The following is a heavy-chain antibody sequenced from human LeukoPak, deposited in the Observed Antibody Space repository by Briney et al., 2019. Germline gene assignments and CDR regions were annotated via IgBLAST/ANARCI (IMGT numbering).Heavy chain of an antibody. Sequence: PGGSLRLSCAASGFTFSSYWMSWVRQAPGKGLEWVANIKQDGSEKYYVDSVKGRFTISRDNAKNSLYLQMNSLRAEDTAVYYCARGWYYGSGRLVDAFDIWGQGTMVTVSS. CDR3: ARGWYYGSGRLVDAFDI. V-gene: IGHV3-7*01. CDR1: GFTFSSYW. CDR2: IKQDGSEK. J-gene: IGHJ3*02. D-gene: IGHD3-10*01.